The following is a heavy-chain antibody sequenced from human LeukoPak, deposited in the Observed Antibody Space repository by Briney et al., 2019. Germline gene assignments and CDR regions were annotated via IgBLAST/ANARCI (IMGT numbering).Heavy chain of an antibody. Sequence: GGSLRLSCAASGFTFSSYGMHWVRQAPGKGLEWVAVIWYDGSNKYYADSVKGRFTISRDNSKNTLYLQVNSLRAEDTAVYYCARSGYCSSTSCYTALDYWGQGTLVTVSS. CDR3: ARSGYCSSTSCYTALDY. CDR1: GFTFSSYG. V-gene: IGHV3-33*01. J-gene: IGHJ4*02. D-gene: IGHD2-2*02. CDR2: IWYDGSNK.